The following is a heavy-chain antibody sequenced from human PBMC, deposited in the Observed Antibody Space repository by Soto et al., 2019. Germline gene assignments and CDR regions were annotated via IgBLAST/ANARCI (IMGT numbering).Heavy chain of an antibody. D-gene: IGHD3-3*01. CDR1: GGSISSSSYY. J-gene: IGHJ5*02. CDR2: IYYSGST. Sequence: KPSETLSLTCTVSGGSISSSSYYWGWIRQPPGKGLEWIGSIYYSGSTYYNPSLKSRVTISVDTSKNQFSLKLSSVTAADTAVYYCARHAFFGVFLEWLFSWFDPWGQGTLVTVSS. CDR3: ARHAFFGVFLEWLFSWFDP. V-gene: IGHV4-39*01.